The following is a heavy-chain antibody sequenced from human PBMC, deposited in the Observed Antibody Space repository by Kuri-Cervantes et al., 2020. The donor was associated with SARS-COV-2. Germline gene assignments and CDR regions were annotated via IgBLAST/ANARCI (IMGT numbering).Heavy chain of an antibody. J-gene: IGHJ4*02. CDR2: IYSGGNT. V-gene: IGHV3-53*01. Sequence: GESMKISCPASGFDVRNPYMAWVRQAPGKGLECVSVIYSGGNTYYADSVKGRFTISRDSSKNTLYLQMNRLKAEGTAVYYCARAKSPNAALVPADYWGQGTLVTVSS. D-gene: IGHD3-9*01. CDR3: ARAKSPNAALVPADY. CDR1: GFDVRNPY.